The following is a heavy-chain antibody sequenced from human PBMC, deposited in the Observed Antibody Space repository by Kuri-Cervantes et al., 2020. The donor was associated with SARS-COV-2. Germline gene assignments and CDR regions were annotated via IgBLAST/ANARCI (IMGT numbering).Heavy chain of an antibody. CDR3: ARPMYSGSYYGGWGTFDY. CDR1: GYTLTELS. Sequence: ASVKVSCKVSGYTLTELSMHWVRQAPGKGLEWMGGFDPEDGETIYAQKFQGRVTMTEDTSTDTAYMELSSLRSDDTAVYYCARPMYSGSYYGGWGTFDYWGQGTLVTVSS. J-gene: IGHJ4*02. D-gene: IGHD1-26*01. V-gene: IGHV1-24*01. CDR2: FDPEDGET.